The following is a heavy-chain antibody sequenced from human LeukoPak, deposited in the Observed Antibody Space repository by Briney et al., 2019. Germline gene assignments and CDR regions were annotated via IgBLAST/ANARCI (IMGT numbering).Heavy chain of an antibody. CDR2: IRCDGSNK. V-gene: IGHV3-30*02. D-gene: IGHD4-11*01. CDR3: AKGTTDNWFDP. CDR1: GFTFNSYD. Sequence: PGGSLRLSCAASGFTFNSYDMHWVRQAPGKGLEWVPFIRCDGSNKYYADSVKGRFTISRDNSENTLYLQMNSLRAEDTAVYYCAKGTTDNWFDPWGQGTLVTVSS. J-gene: IGHJ5*02.